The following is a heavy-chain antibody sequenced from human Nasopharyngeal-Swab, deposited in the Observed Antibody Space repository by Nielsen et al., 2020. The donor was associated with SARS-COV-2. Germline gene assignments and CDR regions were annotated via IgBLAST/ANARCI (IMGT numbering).Heavy chain of an antibody. D-gene: IGHD3-10*01. CDR2: ISAYNGNT. J-gene: IGHJ4*02. CDR1: AYTFTSYG. V-gene: IGHV1-18*01. CDR3: ARDQVRDKTNDY. Sequence: ASVKVSCKASAYTFTSYGISWVRQAPGQGLEWMGWISAYNGNTNYAQKLQGRVTMTTDTSTSTAYMELRSLRSDDTAVYYCARDQVRDKTNDYWGQGTLVTVSS.